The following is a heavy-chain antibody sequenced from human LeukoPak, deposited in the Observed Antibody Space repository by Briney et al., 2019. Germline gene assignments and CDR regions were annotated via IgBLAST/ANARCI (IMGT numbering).Heavy chain of an antibody. CDR1: GGSFSRYY. CDR2: IYNSGTT. Sequence: PSETLSLTCTVSGGSFSRYYWSWIRQPPGKGLELIGYIYNSGTTNYNPSLKSRATISVDTSKNQFSLKLSSVTAADTAIYYCAGGGYCCLSSCFAPLFDWWGQGTPVTVSS. CDR3: AGGGYCCLSSCFAPLFDW. J-gene: IGHJ4*02. D-gene: IGHD2-15*01. V-gene: IGHV4-59*01.